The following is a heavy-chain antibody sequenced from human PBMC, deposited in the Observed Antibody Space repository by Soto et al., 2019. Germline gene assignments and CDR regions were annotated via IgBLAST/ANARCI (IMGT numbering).Heavy chain of an antibody. Sequence: QVQLVESGGGVVQPGRSLRLSCAASGFTFSSYGMHWVRQAPGKGLEWVAVIWYDGSNKYYADSVKGRFTISRDNSKNTRYLQMTSLRAEDTAVYYCARAHSSSWYGGDYWGQGTLVTVSS. J-gene: IGHJ4*02. CDR2: IWYDGSNK. D-gene: IGHD6-13*01. V-gene: IGHV3-33*01. CDR1: GFTFSSYG. CDR3: ARAHSSSWYGGDY.